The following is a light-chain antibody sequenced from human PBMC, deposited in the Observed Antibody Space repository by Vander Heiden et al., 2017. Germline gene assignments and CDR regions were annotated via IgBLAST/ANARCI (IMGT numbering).Light chain of an antibody. CDR2: SND. CDR3: AAWDDSLNGYV. V-gene: IGLV1-44*01. Sequence: QSVLTQPPSASVTPGQRVTISCSGSSSNIRSNTVNWYQQLPGTAPKLLIYSNDQRPSGVPDRFSGSKSGTSASLAISGLQSEDEADYYCAAWDDSLNGYVFATGTKVTVL. J-gene: IGLJ1*01. CDR1: SSNIRSNT.